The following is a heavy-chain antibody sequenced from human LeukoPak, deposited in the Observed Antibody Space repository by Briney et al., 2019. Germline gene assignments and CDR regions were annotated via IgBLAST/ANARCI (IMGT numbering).Heavy chain of an antibody. V-gene: IGHV3-7*03. CDR2: INHNGNVN. Sequence: GGSLRLSCAASGFTVSSTYMSWVRQAPGKGLEWVASINHNGNVNYYVDSVKGRFTISRDNAKNSLYLQMSNLRAEDTAVYFCARGGGLDVWGQGATVTVSS. CDR3: ARGGGLDV. CDR1: GFTVSSTY. J-gene: IGHJ6*02. D-gene: IGHD3-16*01.